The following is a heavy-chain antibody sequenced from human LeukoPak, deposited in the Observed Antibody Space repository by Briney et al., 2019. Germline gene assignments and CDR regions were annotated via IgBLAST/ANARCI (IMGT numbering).Heavy chain of an antibody. Sequence: TSSETLSLTCAVYGGSFSGYYWSWIRQPPGKGLEWIREINHSGSTNYNPSLKSRVTISLDTSKNQFSLKLSSVTAADTAVYYCARDRHYYDSSGYYAGFDYWGQGTLVTVSS. CDR2: INHSGST. V-gene: IGHV4-34*01. CDR3: ARDRHYYDSSGYYAGFDY. CDR1: GGSFSGYY. J-gene: IGHJ4*02. D-gene: IGHD3-22*01.